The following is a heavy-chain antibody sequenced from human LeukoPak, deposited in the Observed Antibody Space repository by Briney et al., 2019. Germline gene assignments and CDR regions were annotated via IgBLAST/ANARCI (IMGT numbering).Heavy chain of an antibody. CDR2: IITMFGTA. J-gene: IGHJ4*02. D-gene: IGHD2-15*01. CDR1: GGTFSIYA. V-gene: IGHV1-69*13. CDR3: AREMWVGAAYFDY. Sequence: VASVKVSCKASGGTFSIYAISWVRQAPGQGLEWMGGIITMFGTANYAQKFQGRVTITADESTSTAYMELRGLRSDDTAVYYCAREMWVGAAYFDYWGQGTLVTVSS.